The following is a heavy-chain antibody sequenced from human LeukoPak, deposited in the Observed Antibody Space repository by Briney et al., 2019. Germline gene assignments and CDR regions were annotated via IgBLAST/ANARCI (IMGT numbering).Heavy chain of an antibody. D-gene: IGHD1-26*01. V-gene: IGHV4-30-4*08. Sequence: SQTLSLTCTVSGGSISSGDYYWSWIRQPPGKGLEWIGYICYSGSTYYNPSLKSRVTISVDTSKNQFSLKLSSVTAADTAVYYCARSVRARYSGSHFDYWGQGTLVTVSS. CDR3: ARSVRARYSGSHFDY. CDR1: GGSISSGDYY. J-gene: IGHJ4*02. CDR2: ICYSGST.